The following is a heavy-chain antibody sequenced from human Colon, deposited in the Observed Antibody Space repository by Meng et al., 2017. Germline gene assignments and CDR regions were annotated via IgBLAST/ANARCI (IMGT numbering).Heavy chain of an antibody. Sequence: QVQLQESGPGLVRPSETLSLTCTVSGGSVSSGSYYWSWIRQPPGKGLEWIGYIYYTGSTNYNPPLKSRVTISVYTSKNQFSLKLSSVTAADTAVYYCARGPLDYWGQGTLVTVSS. CDR2: IYYTGST. CDR3: ARGPLDY. J-gene: IGHJ4*02. V-gene: IGHV4-61*01. CDR1: GGSVSSGSYY.